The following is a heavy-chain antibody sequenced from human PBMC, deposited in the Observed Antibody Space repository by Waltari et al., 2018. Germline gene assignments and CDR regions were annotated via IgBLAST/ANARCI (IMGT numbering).Heavy chain of an antibody. V-gene: IGHV3-21*01. Sequence: EVQLVESGGGLVKPGGSLRLSCAASGFSFSTYNMNWVRQAPGKWLEWVSPIIRGGSYINYADSVKGRFTISRDDAKNSLYLQMNSLRAEDTAVYYCAREKYSNYLYYFDYWGQGILVTVSS. CDR1: GFSFSTYN. CDR3: AREKYSNYLYYFDY. J-gene: IGHJ4*02. D-gene: IGHD4-4*01. CDR2: IIRGGSYI.